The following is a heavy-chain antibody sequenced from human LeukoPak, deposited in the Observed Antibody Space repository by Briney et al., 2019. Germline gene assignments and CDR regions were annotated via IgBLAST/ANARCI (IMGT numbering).Heavy chain of an antibody. Sequence: PSETLSLTCTVSGVSINTGGDYWGWIRQTPGKGLECIASLSYTAASFYNPSLKSRVTISRDTSKNQFSLRLTSVSAADTAVYYCARQYSKWGQGTLLTVSS. J-gene: IGHJ4*02. V-gene: IGHV4-39*01. CDR3: ARQYSK. CDR2: LSYTAAS. D-gene: IGHD5-12*01. CDR1: GVSINTGGDY.